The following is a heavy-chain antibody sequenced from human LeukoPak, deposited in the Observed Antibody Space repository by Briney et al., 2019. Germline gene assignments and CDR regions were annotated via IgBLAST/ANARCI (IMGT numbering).Heavy chain of an antibody. V-gene: IGHV3-21*04. CDR1: GFTLSSYS. D-gene: IGHD3-10*01. J-gene: IGHJ3*02. CDR2: ISSSSSYI. Sequence: TGGSLRLSCAASGFTLSSYSMNWVRQAPGKGLEWVSSISSSSSYIYYADSVKGRFTISRDNAKNSLYLQMNSLRAEDTAVYYCARRARWLDYYGSVTYAFDIWGQGTMVTVSS. CDR3: ARRARWLDYYGSVTYAFDI.